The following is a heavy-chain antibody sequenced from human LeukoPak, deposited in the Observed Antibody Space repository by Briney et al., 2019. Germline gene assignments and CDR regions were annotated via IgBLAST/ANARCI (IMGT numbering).Heavy chain of an antibody. CDR2: IYYSGST. CDR1: GGSISSGDYY. Sequence: SETPSLTCTVSGGSISSGDYYWSWIRQPPGKGLEWIGYIYYSGSTYYNPSLKSRVTISVDTSKNQFSLKLSSVTAADTAVYYCARAEQLVRGAFDIWGQGTMVTVSS. D-gene: IGHD6-13*01. J-gene: IGHJ3*02. V-gene: IGHV4-30-4*08. CDR3: ARAEQLVRGAFDI.